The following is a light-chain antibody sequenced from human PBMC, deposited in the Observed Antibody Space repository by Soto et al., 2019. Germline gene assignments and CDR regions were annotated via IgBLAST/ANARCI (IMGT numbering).Light chain of an antibody. Sequence: IVMTQSPDTLSVSPGERATLSCRASQSVSSNLAGYQQNPGQAPGLLIYGASTRATGIPARFSGSGSGTEFTLTISSLQSEDFAVYYCQQYNNWPPWTFGQGTKV. CDR1: QSVSSN. V-gene: IGKV3-15*01. CDR3: QQYNNWPPWT. J-gene: IGKJ1*01. CDR2: GAS.